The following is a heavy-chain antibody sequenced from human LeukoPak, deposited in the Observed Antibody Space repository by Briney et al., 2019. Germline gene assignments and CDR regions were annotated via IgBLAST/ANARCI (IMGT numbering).Heavy chain of an antibody. Sequence: SETLSLTCAVYGGSFSGYYWSWTRQPPGKGLEWIGEINHSGSTNYNPSLKSRVTISVDTSKNQFSLRLSSVTAADTAVYYCARVDTAMVFDYWGQGTLVTVSS. D-gene: IGHD5-18*01. CDR1: GGSFSGYY. V-gene: IGHV4-34*01. J-gene: IGHJ4*02. CDR3: ARVDTAMVFDY. CDR2: INHSGST.